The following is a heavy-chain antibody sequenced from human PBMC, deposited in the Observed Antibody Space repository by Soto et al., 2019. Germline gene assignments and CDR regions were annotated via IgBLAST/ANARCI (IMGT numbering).Heavy chain of an antibody. J-gene: IGHJ3*02. Sequence: GGSLRLSCAASGFTVSSNYMSWVRQAPGKGLEWVSVIYSGGSTYYADSVKGRFTISRDNSKNTLYLQMNSLRAEDTAVYYCARDFVYCSSTSCYIPHDAFDIWGQGTMVTVSS. CDR3: ARDFVYCSSTSCYIPHDAFDI. V-gene: IGHV3-66*01. CDR2: IYSGGST. D-gene: IGHD2-2*02. CDR1: GFTVSSNY.